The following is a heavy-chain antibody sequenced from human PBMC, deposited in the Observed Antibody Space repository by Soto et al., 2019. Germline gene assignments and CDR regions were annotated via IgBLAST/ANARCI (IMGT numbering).Heavy chain of an antibody. J-gene: IGHJ4*02. Sequence: ASVKVSCKASGYTFTGYYMHWVRHAPGQGLEWMGWINPNSGGTNYAQKFQGRVTMTRDTSISTAYMELSRLRSDDTAVYYCARVVNVLRFLEWNYYFDYWGQGTMVTVYS. V-gene: IGHV1-2*02. CDR3: ARVVNVLRFLEWNYYFDY. D-gene: IGHD3-3*01. CDR1: GYTFTGYY. CDR2: INPNSGGT.